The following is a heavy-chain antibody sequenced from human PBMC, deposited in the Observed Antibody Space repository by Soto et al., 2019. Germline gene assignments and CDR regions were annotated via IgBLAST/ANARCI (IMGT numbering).Heavy chain of an antibody. V-gene: IGHV4-39*01. D-gene: IGHD2-8*01. Sequence: ETLSLTCTVSGDSIGTTHSYWAWIRQSPGRGLEWIGNIHYSGSTYYMPSLRSRVTLSVDTSKNQFSLRLTSVTAEDTAVYYCARHEGNGNVWPLDYWGQGILVTVSS. CDR2: IHYSGST. J-gene: IGHJ4*02. CDR3: ARHEGNGNVWPLDY. CDR1: GDSIGTTHSY.